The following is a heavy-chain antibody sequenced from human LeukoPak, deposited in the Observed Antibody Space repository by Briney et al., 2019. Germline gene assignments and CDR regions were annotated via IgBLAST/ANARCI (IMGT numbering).Heavy chain of an antibody. CDR3: AKTEGIYVGRDFLLTIIDY. D-gene: IGHD3-3*01. CDR2: ISSSGGTT. J-gene: IGHJ4*02. V-gene: IGHV3-23*01. CDR1: GLTFSTRA. Sequence: PGGSLRLSCEASGLTFSTRAMTWVRQAPGKGLEWVSAISSSGGTTYYAESVKGRFTISRDNSKNTLYLQMNSLRDEDTAVYYCAKTEGIYVGRDFLLTIIDYWGQGTLVTVSS.